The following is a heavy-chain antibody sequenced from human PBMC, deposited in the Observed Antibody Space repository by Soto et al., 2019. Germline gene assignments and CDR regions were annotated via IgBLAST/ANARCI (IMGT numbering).Heavy chain of an antibody. J-gene: IGHJ4*02. Sequence: EMQLVESGGGLVQPGGSLRLSCAASGFTFSANNMNWVRQAPGKGLEWVSSISGSSNTIYYADSVRGRFTISRDNAKNSLYLQMNSLRDEDTAVYYCATQRFYWGQGTLVTVSS. CDR3: ATQRFY. CDR1: GFTFSANN. CDR2: ISGSSNTI. V-gene: IGHV3-48*02.